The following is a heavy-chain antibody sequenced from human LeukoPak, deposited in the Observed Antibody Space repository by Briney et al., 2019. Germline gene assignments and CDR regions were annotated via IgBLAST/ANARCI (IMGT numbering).Heavy chain of an antibody. CDR3: ARRVSTMIVVVIGVFDY. J-gene: IGHJ4*02. D-gene: IGHD3-22*01. CDR2: INHSGST. V-gene: IGHV4-34*01. Sequence: SETLSLPCAVSGGSFSGYYWSWIRQPPGKGLEWIGAINHSGSTNYNPSLKNRVTISVDTSKNQFSLKLSSVTAADTAVYYCARRVSTMIVVVIGVFDYWGQGTLVTVSS. CDR1: GGSFSGYY.